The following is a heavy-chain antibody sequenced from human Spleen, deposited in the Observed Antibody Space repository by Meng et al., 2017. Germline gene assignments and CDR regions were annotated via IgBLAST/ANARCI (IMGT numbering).Heavy chain of an antibody. Sequence: ASVKVSCKASGGTFSSYGINWVRQAPGQGLEWMGWINPNTDATNYAPKFHGRVTMTRDTSISTAYMELTSLTSDDTAVYYCARSSGWCRDDYWGQGTLVTVSS. CDR1: GGTFSSYG. V-gene: IGHV1-2*02. J-gene: IGHJ4*02. D-gene: IGHD6-19*01. CDR2: INPNTDAT. CDR3: ARSSGWCRDDY.